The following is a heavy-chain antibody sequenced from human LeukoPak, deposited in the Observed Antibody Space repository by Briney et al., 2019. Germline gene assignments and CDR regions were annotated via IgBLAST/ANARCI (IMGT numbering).Heavy chain of an antibody. V-gene: IGHV3-23*01. CDR1: GFTFSSYA. CDR2: ISGSGGST. Sequence: GGSLRLSCAAPGFTFSSYAMSWVRQAPGKGLEWVSAISGSGGSTYYADSVKGRFTISRDNSKNTLYLQMNSLRAEDTAVYYCAKGPLGSSGYHPYYFDYWGQGTLVTVSS. J-gene: IGHJ4*02. D-gene: IGHD3-22*01. CDR3: AKGPLGSSGYHPYYFDY.